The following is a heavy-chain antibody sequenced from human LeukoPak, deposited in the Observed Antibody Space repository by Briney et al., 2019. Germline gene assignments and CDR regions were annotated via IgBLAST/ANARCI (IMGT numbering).Heavy chain of an antibody. CDR3: ARCDSRGSWYVDSYFDY. CDR1: GFTFSSYW. J-gene: IGHJ4*02. CDR2: IKQDGSEK. D-gene: IGHD6-13*01. Sequence: PGGSLRLSCAASGFTFSSYWMSWVRQAPGKGLEWVANIKQDGSEKYYVDSVKGRFTISRDNAKNSLYLQMNSLRAEGTAVYYCARCDSRGSWYVDSYFDYWGQGTLVTVSS. V-gene: IGHV3-7*01.